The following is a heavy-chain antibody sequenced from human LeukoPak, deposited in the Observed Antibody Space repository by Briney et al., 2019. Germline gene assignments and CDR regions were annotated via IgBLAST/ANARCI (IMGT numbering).Heavy chain of an antibody. V-gene: IGHV3-30*18. CDR2: ISYDGSNK. CDR1: GFTFSSYG. CDR3: AKDREIAAAGYYFDY. J-gene: IGHJ4*02. Sequence: GGSLRLSCAASGFTFSSYGMHWVRQAPGKGLEWVAVISYDGSNKYYADSVKGRFTISRDNSKNTLYLQMNSLRAEDTAVYYCAKDREIAAAGYYFDYRGQGTLVTVSS. D-gene: IGHD6-13*01.